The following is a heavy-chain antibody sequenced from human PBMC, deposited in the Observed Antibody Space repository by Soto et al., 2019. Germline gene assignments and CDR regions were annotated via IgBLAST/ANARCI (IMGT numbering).Heavy chain of an antibody. CDR3: AKDFSSGNYYGSGSYYNPLGY. D-gene: IGHD3-10*01. J-gene: IGHJ4*02. CDR2: ISGSGGST. V-gene: IGHV3-23*01. Sequence: GESLKISCAASGFTFSSYAMSWVRQAPGKGLEWVSAISGSGGSTYYADSVKGRFTISRDNSKNTLYLQMNSLRAEDTAVYYCAKDFSSGNYYGSGSYYNPLGYWGQGTLVTVSS. CDR1: GFTFSSYA.